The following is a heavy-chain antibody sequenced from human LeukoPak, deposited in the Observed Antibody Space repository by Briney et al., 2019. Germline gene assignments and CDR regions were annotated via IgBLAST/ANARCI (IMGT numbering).Heavy chain of an antibody. CDR2: ISYDGSNK. V-gene: IGHV3-30*04. Sequence: SGGSLRLSCAASGFTFSSYAMHWVRQAPGKGLEWVAVISYDGSNKYYADSVKGRFTISRDNSKNTLYLQMNSLRAEDTAVYYCARDRGHYGDYLAWFDPWGQGTLVTVSS. CDR3: ARDRGHYGDYLAWFDP. CDR1: GFTFSSYA. J-gene: IGHJ5*02. D-gene: IGHD4-17*01.